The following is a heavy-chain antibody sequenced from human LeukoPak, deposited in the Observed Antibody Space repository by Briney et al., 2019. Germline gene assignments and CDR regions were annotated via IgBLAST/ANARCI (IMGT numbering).Heavy chain of an antibody. CDR1: GYTFTGYY. V-gene: IGHV1-2*02. CDR3: AREGYCSTTSCYDWFDP. Sequence: GASVKVSCKPSGYTFTGYYMHWVRQAPGQGLEWMGWINPNSGGTNYAQKFQGRVTMTRDTSISTAYMALSRLRSDDTAVYYCAREGYCSTTSCYDWFDPWGQGTLATVSS. D-gene: IGHD2-2*01. CDR2: INPNSGGT. J-gene: IGHJ5*02.